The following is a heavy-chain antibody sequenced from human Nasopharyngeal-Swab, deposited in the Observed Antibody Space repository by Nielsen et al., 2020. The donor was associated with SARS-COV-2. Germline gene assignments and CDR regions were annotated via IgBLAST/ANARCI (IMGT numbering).Heavy chain of an antibody. Sequence: GESLKISCKASGYSFANYWIGWVCQMPGKGLEWMGIIYPGDSDTRYSPSFQGQVTISADKSISTAYLQWSSLKASDTAMYYCASTVITTGGADYWGQGTLVTVSS. J-gene: IGHJ4*02. V-gene: IGHV5-51*01. D-gene: IGHD4-17*01. CDR3: ASTVITTGGADY. CDR1: GYSFANYW. CDR2: IYPGDSDT.